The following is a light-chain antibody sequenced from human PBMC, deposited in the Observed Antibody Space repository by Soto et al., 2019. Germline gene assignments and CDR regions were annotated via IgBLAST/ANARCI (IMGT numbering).Light chain of an antibody. CDR1: RSLVYSDGNTY. CDR2: KVS. V-gene: IGKV2-30*01. J-gene: IGKJ5*01. Sequence: EVELTQSPLSLPVTLGQSSSISCRSSRSLVYSDGNTYLNWYQQRPGQSPRRLIYKVSTRDSGVPHRFSGSGSGTDFTLEISRVEADDVGVYYCMQGTHWPAITFGQGARLAIK. CDR3: MQGTHWPAIT.